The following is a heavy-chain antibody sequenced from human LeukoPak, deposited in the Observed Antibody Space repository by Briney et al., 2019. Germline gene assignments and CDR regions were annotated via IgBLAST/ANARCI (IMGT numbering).Heavy chain of an antibody. CDR1: GYTFTSYD. CDR2: ISTYNGNT. Sequence: GASVKVSCKASGYTFTSYDISWVRQAPGQGLEWMGWISTYNGNTNYAQKFQGRVTVTTDTSTSTAYMELRSLTSDDTAVYYCVRGGSSSGYGYWGQGTLVTVSS. D-gene: IGHD5-18*01. J-gene: IGHJ4*02. V-gene: IGHV1-18*01. CDR3: VRGGSSSGYGY.